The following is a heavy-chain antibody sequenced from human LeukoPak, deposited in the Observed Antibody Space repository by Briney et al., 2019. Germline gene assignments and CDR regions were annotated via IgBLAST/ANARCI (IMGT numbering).Heavy chain of an antibody. Sequence: GGSLRLSCAASGFTFSDSEMHWVRQAPGKGLEWVAVISYDGSEKYYADPVKGRFTISRDNSKNTLYLQMDSLRAEDTAVYYCARDRDCRSTSCFNAFDIWGQGTVVTVSS. D-gene: IGHD2-2*01. V-gene: IGHV3-30*01. J-gene: IGHJ3*02. CDR3: ARDRDCRSTSCFNAFDI. CDR2: ISYDGSEK. CDR1: GFTFSDSE.